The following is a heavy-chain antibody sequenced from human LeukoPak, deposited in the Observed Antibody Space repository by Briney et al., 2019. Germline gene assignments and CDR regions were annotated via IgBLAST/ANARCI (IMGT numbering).Heavy chain of an antibody. J-gene: IGHJ4*02. Sequence: ASVKVSCKDSGYTLTELSMHWVRQAPGKGLEWMGGFDPEDGETIYAQKFQGRVTMTEDTSTDTAYMELSSLRSEDTAVYYCATTDSWPRGYYFDYWGQGTLVTVSS. D-gene: IGHD6-13*01. V-gene: IGHV1-24*01. CDR2: FDPEDGET. CDR1: GYTLTELS. CDR3: ATTDSWPRGYYFDY.